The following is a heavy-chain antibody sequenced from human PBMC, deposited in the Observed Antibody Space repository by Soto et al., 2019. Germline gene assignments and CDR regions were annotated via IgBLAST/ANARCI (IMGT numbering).Heavy chain of an antibody. J-gene: IGHJ6*02. CDR3: ATDRGYSGYEQPASYYYGMDV. Sequence: SLKLSCKVSGYTLTELSIHWVRQAPGKGLEWMGGFDPEDGETIYAQKFQGRVTMTEDTSTDTAYMELSSLRSEDTAVYYCATDRGYSGYEQPASYYYGMDVWGQGTTVTVSS. CDR2: FDPEDGET. V-gene: IGHV1-24*01. CDR1: GYTLTELS. D-gene: IGHD5-12*01.